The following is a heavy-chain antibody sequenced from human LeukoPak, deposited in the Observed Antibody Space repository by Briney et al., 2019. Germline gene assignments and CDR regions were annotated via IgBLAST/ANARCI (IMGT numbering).Heavy chain of an antibody. D-gene: IGHD1-14*01. CDR2: LLYRGSKE. J-gene: IGHJ3*02. CDR3: AKSRAPTADPDAFDI. CDR1: GFSFSNYG. V-gene: IGHV3-30*02. Sequence: PGGSLRLSCVASGFSFSNYGIHWVRQAPGKGLEWVSFLLYRGSKEFYADSVKGRFTISRDNSKKSLYLHMNNLRPEDTAMYYCAKSRAPTADPDAFDIWGQGTMVTVSS.